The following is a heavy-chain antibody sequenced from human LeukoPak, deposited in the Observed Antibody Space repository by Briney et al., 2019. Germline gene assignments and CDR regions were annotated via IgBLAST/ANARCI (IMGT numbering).Heavy chain of an antibody. CDR3: ARDGYSSSPGPPDAFDI. D-gene: IGHD6-13*01. CDR1: GGSISSYY. J-gene: IGHJ3*02. V-gene: IGHV4-59*12. Sequence: SETLSLTCTVSGGSISSYYWSWIRQPPGKGLEWIGYIYHSGSTYYNPSLKSRVTISVDRSKNQFSLKLSSVTAADTAVYYCARDGYSSSPGPPDAFDIWGQGTMVTVSS. CDR2: IYHSGST.